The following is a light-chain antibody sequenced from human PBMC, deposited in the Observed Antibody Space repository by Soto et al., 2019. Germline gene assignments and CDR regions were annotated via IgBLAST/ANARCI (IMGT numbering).Light chain of an antibody. J-gene: IGKJ5*01. Sequence: EVMLTESPGTVSLSPGERATLSCRASQSVSSSYIAWYQQKPGQAPRLLIYGPSSRATGIPDRFSGSGSGTDFTLTISRLEPEDFAVYYCQQFGSSPPRITFGQGTRLDIK. CDR2: GPS. V-gene: IGKV3-20*01. CDR3: QQFGSSPPRIT. CDR1: QSVSSSY.